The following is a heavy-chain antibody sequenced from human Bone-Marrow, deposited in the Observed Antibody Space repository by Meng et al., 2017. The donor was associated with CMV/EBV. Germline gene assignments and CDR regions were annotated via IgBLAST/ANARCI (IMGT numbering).Heavy chain of an antibody. V-gene: IGHV3-7*01. J-gene: IGHJ3*02. CDR2: IKQDGSEK. Sequence: SCAASGFTFISYWMSWVRQAPGKGLEWVANIKQDGSEKYYVDSVKGRFTIYRDNAKNSLYLQMNSLKAEDTAVYYCARDLYDFWSGYYSSAFDIWGQGTMVTVSS. D-gene: IGHD3-3*01. CDR1: GFTFISYW. CDR3: ARDLYDFWSGYYSSAFDI.